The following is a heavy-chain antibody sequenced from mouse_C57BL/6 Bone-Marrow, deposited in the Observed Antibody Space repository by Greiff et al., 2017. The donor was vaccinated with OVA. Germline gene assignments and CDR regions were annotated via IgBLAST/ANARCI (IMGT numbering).Heavy chain of an antibody. Sequence: VKLMESGAELARPGASVKLSCKASGYTFTSYGISWVKQRTGQGLEWIGEIYPRSGNTYYNEKFKGKATLTADKSSSTAYMELRSLTSEDAAVYFYARWYYGSSYPYAMDYWGQGTSVTVSS. CDR2: IYPRSGNT. CDR1: GYTFTSYG. CDR3: ARWYYGSSYPYAMDY. D-gene: IGHD1-1*01. V-gene: IGHV1-81*01. J-gene: IGHJ4*01.